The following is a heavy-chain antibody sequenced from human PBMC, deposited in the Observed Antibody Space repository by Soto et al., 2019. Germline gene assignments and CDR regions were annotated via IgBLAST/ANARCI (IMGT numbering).Heavy chain of an antibody. Sequence: PSETLSLTCTFSGGSVSSGSYYLSWIRQPPGKGLEWIGYIYYSGSTNYNPSLKSRVTISVDTSKNQFSLKLSSVTAADTAVYYCARDRLYYDFWSGYSYTTYYFDYWGQGTLVTVSS. D-gene: IGHD3-3*01. CDR3: ARDRLYYDFWSGYSYTTYYFDY. CDR2: IYYSGST. V-gene: IGHV4-61*01. CDR1: GGSVSSGSYY. J-gene: IGHJ4*02.